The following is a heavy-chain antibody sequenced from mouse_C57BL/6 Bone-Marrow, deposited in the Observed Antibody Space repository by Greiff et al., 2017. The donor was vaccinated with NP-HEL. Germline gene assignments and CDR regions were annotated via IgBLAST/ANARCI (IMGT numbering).Heavy chain of an antibody. D-gene: IGHD1-1*01. J-gene: IGHJ1*03. CDR1: GFSLSTSGMG. V-gene: IGHV8-12*01. CDR3: ARRGAYYGSSYSYWYVDV. Sequence: QVTLKESGPGILQSSQTLSLTCSFSGFSLSTSGMGVSWIRQPSGKGLEWLAHIYWDDDKRYNPSLKSRLTISKDTSRNQVFLKITSVDTADTATYYCARRGAYYGSSYSYWYVDVWGTGTTVTVAS. CDR2: IYWDDDK.